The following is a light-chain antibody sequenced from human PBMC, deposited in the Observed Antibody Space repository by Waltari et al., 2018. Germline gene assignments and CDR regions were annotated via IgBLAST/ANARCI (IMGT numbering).Light chain of an antibody. J-gene: IGKJ2*01. V-gene: IGKV3-20*01. CDR3: QQYGSSYT. CDR2: GAS. CDR1: QILSRGN. Sequence: EIVLTQSPDTLSLSPGEGATLSCRASQILSRGNLAWDQQKPGQAPRLLIYGASSRAGGIPDRFSGSGSRTYFTLTISRLEPEDFAVYYCQQYGSSYTFGQGTKLEIK.